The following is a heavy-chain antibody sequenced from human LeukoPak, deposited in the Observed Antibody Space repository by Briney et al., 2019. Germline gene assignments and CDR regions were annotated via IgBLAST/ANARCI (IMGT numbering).Heavy chain of an antibody. CDR2: ISGSGDST. V-gene: IGHV3-23*01. CDR1: GFTFRSYG. Sequence: GGSLRLSCAASGFTFRSYGMTWVRQAPGKGLEWVSAISGSGDSTYYADSVKGRFTISRDNSKNTLYLQMNSLRAEDTAVYYCARLVGATSYYFDYWGQGTLVTVSS. D-gene: IGHD1-26*01. J-gene: IGHJ4*02. CDR3: ARLVGATSYYFDY.